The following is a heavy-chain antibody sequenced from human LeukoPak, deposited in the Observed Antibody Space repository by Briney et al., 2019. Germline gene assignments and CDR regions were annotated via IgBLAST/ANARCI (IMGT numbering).Heavy chain of an antibody. J-gene: IGHJ4*02. CDR2: INWNGGST. D-gene: IGHD2/OR15-2a*01. Sequence: PGGSLRLSCAASAFTFDDYGMSWVRQAPGKGLEWVSGINWNGGSTGYADSVKGRFTISRDNARNSLYLQMDNLRAEDTGVYYCARDFYDGFALDYWGQGTLVTVSS. CDR3: ARDFYDGFALDY. V-gene: IGHV3-20*04. CDR1: AFTFDDYG.